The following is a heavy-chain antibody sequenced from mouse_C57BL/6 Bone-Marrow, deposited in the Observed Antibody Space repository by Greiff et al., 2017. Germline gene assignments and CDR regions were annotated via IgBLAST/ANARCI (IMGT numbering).Heavy chain of an antibody. V-gene: IGHV5-4*01. CDR3: ARDRGNPFAY. CDR2: ISDGGSYT. Sequence: EVHLVESGGGLVKPGGSLKLSCAASGFTFSSYAMSWVRQTPEKRLEWVATISDGGSYTYYPDNVKGRFTISRDNAKNNLYLQMSHLKSEDTAMYYCARDRGNPFAYWGQGTLVTVSA. D-gene: IGHD2-1*01. CDR1: GFTFSSYA. J-gene: IGHJ3*01.